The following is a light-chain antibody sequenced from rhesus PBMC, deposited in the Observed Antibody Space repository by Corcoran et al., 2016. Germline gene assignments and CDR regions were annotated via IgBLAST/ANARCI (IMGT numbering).Light chain of an antibody. J-gene: IGKJ1*01. CDR3: KQYSSRPWT. V-gene: IGKV1-22*01. Sequence: DIQMTQSPSSLSASVGDTVTITCRASQGISSWVAWYQQKPGKAPKLLIYKASSLQSGVPSRFSGSGTRTDFTLTISNPKSEELTTYYCKQYSSRPWTFGQGTKVEIK. CDR2: KAS. CDR1: QGISSW.